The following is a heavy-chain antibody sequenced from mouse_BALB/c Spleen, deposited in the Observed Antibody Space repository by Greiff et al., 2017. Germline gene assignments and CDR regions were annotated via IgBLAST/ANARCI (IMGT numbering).Heavy chain of an antibody. CDR3: ARDGDYDRDYYAMDY. V-gene: IGHV3-6*02. D-gene: IGHD2-4*01. CDR2: ISYDGSN. Sequence: DVKLQESGPGLVKPSQSLSLTCSVTGYSITSGYYWNWIRQFPGNKLEWMGYISYDGSNNYNPSLKNRISITRDTSKNQFFLKLNSVTTEDTATYYCARDGDYDRDYYAMDYWGQGTSVTVSS. J-gene: IGHJ4*01. CDR1: GYSITSGYY.